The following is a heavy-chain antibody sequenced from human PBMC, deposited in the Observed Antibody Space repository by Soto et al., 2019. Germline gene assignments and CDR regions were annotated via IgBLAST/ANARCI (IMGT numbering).Heavy chain of an antibody. Sequence: QVQLVQSGAEAKKPGSSVKVSCKASGGTFGSHIISWVRQVPGQGLEWMGGIMPVFGTANYAQKFQGRLTITADESTSTAYMELSRLRSEDTAVYYCATVEQQLVRWFDPWGQGTLVPVSS. CDR2: IMPVFGTA. CDR1: GGTFGSHI. D-gene: IGHD6-13*01. V-gene: IGHV1-69*01. J-gene: IGHJ5*02. CDR3: ATVEQQLVRWFDP.